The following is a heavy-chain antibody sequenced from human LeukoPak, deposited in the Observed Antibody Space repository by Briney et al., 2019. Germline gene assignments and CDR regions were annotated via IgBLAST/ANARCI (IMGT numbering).Heavy chain of an antibody. Sequence: SETLSLTRAVYGGSFSGYYWSWIRQPPGKGLEWIGEINHSGSTNYNPSLKSRVTISVDTSKNQFSLKLSSVTAADTAVYYCARSMRRIRNAFDIWGQGTMVTVSS. J-gene: IGHJ3*02. CDR1: GGSFSGYY. CDR3: ARSMRRIRNAFDI. V-gene: IGHV4-34*01. D-gene: IGHD2/OR15-2a*01. CDR2: INHSGST.